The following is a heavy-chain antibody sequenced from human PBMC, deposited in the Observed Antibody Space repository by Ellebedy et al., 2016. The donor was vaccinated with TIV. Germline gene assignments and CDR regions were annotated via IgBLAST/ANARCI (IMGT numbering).Heavy chain of an antibody. D-gene: IGHD1-14*01. CDR2: ISYDGTYK. CDR3: ARGVGNPGGWFDP. V-gene: IGHV3-30*03. CDR1: GFTFSDHY. J-gene: IGHJ5*02. Sequence: PGGSLRLSCAASGFTFSDHYMNWVRQAPGKGLEWVAVISYDGTYKYYADSVKGRFTISRDSSKNTLYLQMNSRSAIDTAVYYFARGVGNPGGWFDPWGQGTLVTVSS.